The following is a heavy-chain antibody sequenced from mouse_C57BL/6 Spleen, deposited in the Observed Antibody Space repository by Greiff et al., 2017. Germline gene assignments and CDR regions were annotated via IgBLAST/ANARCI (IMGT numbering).Heavy chain of an antibody. Sequence: EVKLMESGGGLVQPGGSLSLSCAASGFTFTDYYMSWVRQPPGKALAWLGFIRNKANGYTTEYSASVKGRFTISRDNSQSILYLQMNALRAEDSATYYCARQDLRYFDYWGQGTTLTVSS. D-gene: IGHD2-12*01. CDR1: GFTFTDYY. CDR2: IRNKANGYTT. V-gene: IGHV7-3*01. CDR3: ARQDLRYFDY. J-gene: IGHJ2*01.